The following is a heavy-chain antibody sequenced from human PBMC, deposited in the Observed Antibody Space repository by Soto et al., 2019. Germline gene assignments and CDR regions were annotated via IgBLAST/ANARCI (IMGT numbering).Heavy chain of an antibody. V-gene: IGHV1-18*01. CDR2: ISAYNGNT. CDR1: GYTFASDA. Sequence: QVQLVQSGAEVKKPGASVKVSCKASGYTFASDAISWMRQAPGQGLEWMGWISAYNGNTNYAQKLQGRVTMTTDTSTSTAHMELRSLRSDDTSVYYCARDPPPPDYWGQGTPVIVSS. J-gene: IGHJ4*02. CDR3: ARDPPPPDY.